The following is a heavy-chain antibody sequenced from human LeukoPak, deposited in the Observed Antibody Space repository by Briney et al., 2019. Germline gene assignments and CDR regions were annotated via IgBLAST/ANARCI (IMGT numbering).Heavy chain of an antibody. J-gene: IGHJ6*04. CDR2: ISGSGGST. Sequence: GGSLRLSCAASGFTFSSYGMSWVRQAPGKGLEWVSAISGSGGSTYYADSVKGRFTISRDNSKNTLYLQMNSLRAEDTAVYYCAKDDHYDSSGWYPVWGKGTTVTVSS. D-gene: IGHD6-19*01. CDR3: AKDDHYDSSGWYPV. CDR1: GFTFSSYG. V-gene: IGHV3-23*01.